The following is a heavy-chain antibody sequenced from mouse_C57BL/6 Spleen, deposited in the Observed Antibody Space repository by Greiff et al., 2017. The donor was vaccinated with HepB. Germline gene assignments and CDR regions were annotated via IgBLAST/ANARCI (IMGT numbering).Heavy chain of an antibody. Sequence: VQLQQSGPELVKPGASVKISCKASGYAFSSSWMNWVKLRPGKGLEWIGRIYPGDGDTNYNGKFKGKATLPADKFSSTAYMQLCSLTSEDSAVYFCARRVTTGDFGYWGQGTTLTVSS. J-gene: IGHJ2*01. V-gene: IGHV1-82*01. CDR2: IYPGDGDT. D-gene: IGHD2-3*01. CDR3: ARRVTTGDFGY. CDR1: GYAFSSSW.